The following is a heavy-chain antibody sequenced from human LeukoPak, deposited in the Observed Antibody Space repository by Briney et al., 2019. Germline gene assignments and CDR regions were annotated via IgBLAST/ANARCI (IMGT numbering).Heavy chain of an antibody. CDR3: ARATYGSGY. CDR1: GGSISSYY. CDR2: IYYSGST. J-gene: IGHJ4*02. V-gene: IGHV4-59*08. Sequence: SETLSLTCTVSGGSISSYYWSWIRQPPGKGLEWIGYIYYSGSTNYNPSLKSRVTISVDTSKNQFSLKLNSVTAADTAMYYCARATYGSGYWGQGTLVTVSS. D-gene: IGHD3-10*01.